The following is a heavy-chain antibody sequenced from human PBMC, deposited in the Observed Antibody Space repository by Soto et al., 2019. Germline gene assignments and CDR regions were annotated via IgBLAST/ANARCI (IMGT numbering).Heavy chain of an antibody. V-gene: IGHV1-3*01. Sequence: ASVKVSCKASGFTFTNHAMQWVRQAPGQRLEWMGWVNAGNGHTKYSQNFQGRVTITRDTSASTVYMELSSLISEDAAVYYCARGIWTMTRGAYYFDNWAQGTPVTVSS. CDR3: ARGIWTMTRGAYYFDN. D-gene: IGHD3-10*01. CDR1: GFTFTNHA. CDR2: VNAGNGHT. J-gene: IGHJ4*02.